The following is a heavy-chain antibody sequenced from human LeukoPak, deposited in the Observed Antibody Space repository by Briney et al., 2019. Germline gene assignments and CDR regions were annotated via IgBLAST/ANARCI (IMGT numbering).Heavy chain of an antibody. CDR2: ISGSGGST. D-gene: IGHD1-26*01. CDR1: GFTFSSYA. CDR3: ASQWEAWELPLVGHDAFDI. V-gene: IGHV3-23*01. Sequence: GGSLRLSCAASGFTFSSYAMSWVRQAPGKGLEWVSAISGSGGSTYYADSVKGRFTISRDNSKNTLYLQMNSLRAEDTAVYYCASQWEAWELPLVGHDAFDIWGQGTMVTVSS. J-gene: IGHJ3*02.